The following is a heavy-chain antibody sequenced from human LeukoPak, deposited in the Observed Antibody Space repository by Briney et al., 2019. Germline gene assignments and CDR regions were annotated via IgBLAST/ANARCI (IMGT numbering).Heavy chain of an antibody. Sequence: PGGSLRLSCAASGFTFSSYSMNWVRQAPGKGLEWVSSISSSSSYIYYADSVKGRFTISRDNAKNSLYLQMNSLRAEDTAVYYCARGDDYDILTGYANLFDYWGQGTLVTVSS. CDR1: GFTFSSYS. D-gene: IGHD3-9*01. J-gene: IGHJ4*02. V-gene: IGHV3-21*01. CDR2: ISSSSSYI. CDR3: ARGDDYDILTGYANLFDY.